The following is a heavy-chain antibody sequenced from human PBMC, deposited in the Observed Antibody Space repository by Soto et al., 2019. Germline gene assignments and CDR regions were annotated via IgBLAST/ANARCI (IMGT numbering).Heavy chain of an antibody. J-gene: IGHJ1*01. CDR3: ARDEGGHIAVAGNSRFQH. CDR2: VSAYNGNT. D-gene: IGHD6-19*01. CDR1: GYTFTSYG. Sequence: QVQRWQSGAEVKKPGASVKVSCKASGYTFTSYGITRVRQAPGQGLEWMGWVSAYNGNTNYAQKLQGRFTMTTDTSTSTDYMELRSVRSDYTSVYYCARDEGGHIAVAGNSRFQHWGQGTLVTVSS. V-gene: IGHV1-18*01.